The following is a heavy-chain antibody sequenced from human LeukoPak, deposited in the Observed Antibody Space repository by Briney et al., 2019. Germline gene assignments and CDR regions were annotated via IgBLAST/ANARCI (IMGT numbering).Heavy chain of an antibody. V-gene: IGHV3-23*01. CDR3: AKTNGYSD. J-gene: IGHJ4*02. CDR1: GFTFSSYG. CDR2: ISGSGGTT. Sequence: PGGSLRLSCAASGFTFSSYGMNWVRQAPGKGLEWVSGISGSGGTTYYADSVKGRFTISRDNSKNSLSLQASSLRAEDTAVYYCAKTNGYSDWGQGTLVTVSS. D-gene: IGHD2-8*01.